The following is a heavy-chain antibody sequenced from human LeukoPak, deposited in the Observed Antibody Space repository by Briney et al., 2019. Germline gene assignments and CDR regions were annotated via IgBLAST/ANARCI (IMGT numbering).Heavy chain of an antibody. D-gene: IGHD5-18*01. J-gene: IGHJ4*02. Sequence: GGSLRLSCAASGFTVCSNYMNWVRQAPGKGLKCVSAISGSGGSTYYADSVKGRFTISRDNSKNTLYLQMNSLRAEDTAVYYCAKGDTAIPFDYWGQGTLVTVSS. CDR1: GFTVCSNY. CDR3: AKGDTAIPFDY. CDR2: ISGSGGST. V-gene: IGHV3-23*01.